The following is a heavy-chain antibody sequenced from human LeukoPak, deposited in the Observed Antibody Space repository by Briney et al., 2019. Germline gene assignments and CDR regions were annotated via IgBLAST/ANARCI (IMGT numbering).Heavy chain of an antibody. CDR3: AKESQLSYSGTFYIDY. CDR1: GFSFSGYG. CDR2: IRYDGSNK. Sequence: PGGSLRLSCAASGFSFSGYGLNWVRQAPGKGLEWVAFIRYDGSNKYYADSVKGRFTISRDSSKSTLYLQMDSLRSEDTAIYYCAKESQLSYSGTFYIDYWGREPWSPSPQ. J-gene: IGHJ4*02. D-gene: IGHD1-26*01. V-gene: IGHV3-30*02.